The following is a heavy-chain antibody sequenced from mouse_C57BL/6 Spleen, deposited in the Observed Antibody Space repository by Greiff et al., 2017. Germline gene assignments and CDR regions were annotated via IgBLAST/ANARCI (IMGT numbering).Heavy chain of an antibody. Sequence: EVHLVESGGDLVKPGGSLKLSCAASGFTFSSYGMSWVRQTPDKRLEWVATISSGGSYTYYPDSVKGRFTISRDNAKNTLYLQMSSLKSEDTAMYYCARAGSNYPFAYWGQGTLVTVSA. D-gene: IGHD2-5*01. V-gene: IGHV5-6*01. J-gene: IGHJ3*01. CDR2: ISSGGSYT. CDR1: GFTFSSYG. CDR3: ARAGSNYPFAY.